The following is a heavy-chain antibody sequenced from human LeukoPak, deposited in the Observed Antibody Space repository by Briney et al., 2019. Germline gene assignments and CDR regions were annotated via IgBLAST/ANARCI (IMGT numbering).Heavy chain of an antibody. CDR3: ARHYYDSSDYYPYYFNY. V-gene: IGHV4-39*01. Sequence: PSETLSLTCTVSGGSISSSTYYWGWIRQPPGKGLEWIVSISYSGSTYYNPSLKSRVTISVDTSKNQFSLRLSSVTAADTAVYHCARHYYDSSDYYPYYFNYWGQGTLVTVSS. J-gene: IGHJ4*02. D-gene: IGHD3-22*01. CDR2: ISYSGST. CDR1: GGSISSSTYY.